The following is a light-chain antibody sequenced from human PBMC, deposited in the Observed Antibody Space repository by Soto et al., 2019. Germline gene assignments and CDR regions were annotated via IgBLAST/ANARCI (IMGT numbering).Light chain of an antibody. J-gene: IGLJ1*01. V-gene: IGLV2-14*01. CDR3: SARTLSNHYV. Sequence: QSALTQPASVSGSPGQSITISCTGTSSDIGAYNSVSWYQQHPGKAPKLMIYEVSNRPSGVSNRFSASKSGNTASLTISGLQAEDDADYYCSARTLSNHYVFGTGTKVTVL. CDR2: EVS. CDR1: SSDIGAYNS.